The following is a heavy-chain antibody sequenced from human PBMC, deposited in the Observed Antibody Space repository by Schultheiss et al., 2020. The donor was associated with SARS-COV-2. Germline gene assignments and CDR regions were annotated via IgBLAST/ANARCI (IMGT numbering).Heavy chain of an antibody. CDR1: GFTFTNSA. CDR2: IVVSSGNT. Sequence: SVKVSCKASGFTFTNSAVQWVRQARGQRLEWIGWIVVSSGNTNYAQKFQERVAITRDKSTSTAYMELRSLRSDDTAVYYCAREGLGYCSGGSCSAFDMWGQGTMVTVSS. V-gene: IGHV1-58*01. J-gene: IGHJ3*02. CDR3: AREGLGYCSGGSCSAFDM. D-gene: IGHD2-15*01.